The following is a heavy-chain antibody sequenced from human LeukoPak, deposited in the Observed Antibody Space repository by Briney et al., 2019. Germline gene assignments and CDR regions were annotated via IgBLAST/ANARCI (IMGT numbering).Heavy chain of an antibody. CDR2: IIPIFGTA. D-gene: IGHD5-24*01. CDR1: GGTFSSYA. V-gene: IGHV1-69*05. Sequence: ASVKVSCKASGGTFSSYAISWVRQAPGQGLEWMGGIIPIFGTANYAQKFQGRVTITTDESTSTAYMELSSLRSEDTAVYYCARDTDGDGYNSENDAFDIWGQGTVVTVSS. CDR3: ARDTDGDGYNSENDAFDI. J-gene: IGHJ3*02.